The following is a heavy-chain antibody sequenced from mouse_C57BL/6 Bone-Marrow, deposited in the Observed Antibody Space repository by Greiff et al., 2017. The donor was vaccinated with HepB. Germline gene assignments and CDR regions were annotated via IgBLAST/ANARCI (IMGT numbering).Heavy chain of an antibody. Sequence: EVQGVESGEGLVKPGGSLKLSCAASGFTFSSYAMSWVRQTPEKRLEWVAYISSGGDYIYYADTVKGRFTISRDNARNTLYLQMSSLKSEDTAMYYCTRERVVTNYYAMDYWGQGTSVTVSS. CDR3: TRERVVTNYYAMDY. CDR2: ISSGGDYI. D-gene: IGHD2-5*01. J-gene: IGHJ4*01. V-gene: IGHV5-9-1*02. CDR1: GFTFSSYA.